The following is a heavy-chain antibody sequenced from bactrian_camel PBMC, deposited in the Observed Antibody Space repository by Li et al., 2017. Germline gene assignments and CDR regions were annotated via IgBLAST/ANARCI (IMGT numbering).Heavy chain of an antibody. CDR2: IWTGGGTT. CDR1: GGHGSSNV. V-gene: IGHV3S54*01. J-gene: IGHJ4*01. Sequence: HVQLVESGGGSVQAGGSLTLSCTASGGHGSSNVMGWFRQTPGKEREGVAAIWTGGGTTYYADSVKGRFTISLDIAKNTLYLEMNSLKPEDTAMYYCAADKPRPLGKACGSWYVTLSLRTPERNYWGQGTQVTVS. CDR3: AADKPRPLGKACGSWYVTLSLRTPERNY. D-gene: IGHD2*01.